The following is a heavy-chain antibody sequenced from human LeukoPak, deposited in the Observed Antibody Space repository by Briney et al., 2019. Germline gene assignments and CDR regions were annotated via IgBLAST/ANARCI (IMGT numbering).Heavy chain of an antibody. CDR3: ARDVAWLARATVFDYYYYGMDV. CDR1: GGTFSSYA. Sequence: GASVKVSCKASGGTFSSYAISWVRQAPGQGLEWMGGIIPIFGTANYAQKLQGRVTMTTDTSTSTAYMELRSLRSDDTAVYYCARDVAWLARATVFDYYYYGMDVWGQGTTVTVSS. D-gene: IGHD3-9*01. CDR2: IIPIFGTA. V-gene: IGHV1-69*05. J-gene: IGHJ6*02.